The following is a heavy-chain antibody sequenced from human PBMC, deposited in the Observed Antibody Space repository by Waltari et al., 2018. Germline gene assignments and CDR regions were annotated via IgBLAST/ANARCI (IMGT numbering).Heavy chain of an antibody. CDR3: ARTTGYNYATYFDY. CDR1: GFTVSSNY. V-gene: IGHV3-53*01. CDR2: IYSGGST. J-gene: IGHJ4*02. Sequence: EVQLVESGGGLIQPGGSLRLSCAASGFTVSSNYISWVRQAPGKGLEWVSVIYSGGSTYYADSVKGRFTISRDNSKNTLHLQMNSLRAEDTAVYYCARTTGYNYATYFDYWGQGTLVTVSS. D-gene: IGHD1-1*01.